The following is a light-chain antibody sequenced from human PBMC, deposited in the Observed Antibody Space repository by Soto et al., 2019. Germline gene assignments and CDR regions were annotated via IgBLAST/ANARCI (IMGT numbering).Light chain of an antibody. V-gene: IGLV2-14*01. CDR2: EVN. CDR1: SSDVAFYNH. CDR3: SSFASTHTYV. J-gene: IGLJ1*01. Sequence: ALTQPASVSGSPGQSITISCTGTSSDVAFYNHVSWYQQHPGKAPKLLIYEVNNRPSGVSHRFSGSKSGNTASLTISGLQAEDEADYYCSSFASTHTYVFGTGTKAPS.